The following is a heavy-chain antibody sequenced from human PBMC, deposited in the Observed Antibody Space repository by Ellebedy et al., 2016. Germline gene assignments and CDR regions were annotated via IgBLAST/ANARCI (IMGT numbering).Heavy chain of an antibody. V-gene: IGHV3-66*01. CDR3: ARENYYDTSGITGFDC. J-gene: IGHJ4*02. CDR1: GFSVSSNY. CDR2: LYAGGST. D-gene: IGHD3-22*01. Sequence: GESLKISCVVSGFSVSSNYLSWVRQAPGKGLEWVSVLYAGGSTFYADSVKGRFTISRDNSKNTLYLQMNSLRAEDTAVYYCARENYYDTSGITGFDCWGQGTLVTVSS.